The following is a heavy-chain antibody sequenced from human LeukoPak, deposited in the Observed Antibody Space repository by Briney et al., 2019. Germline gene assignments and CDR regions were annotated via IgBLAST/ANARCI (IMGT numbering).Heavy chain of an antibody. CDR3: ASIDSSGYYSSDAFDT. CDR1: GGTFSSYA. D-gene: IGHD3-22*01. V-gene: IGHV1-69*05. Sequence: ASVKVSCKASGGTFSSYAISWVRQAPGQGLEWMGRIIPIFGTANYAQKFQGRVTITTDESTSTAYMELSSLRSEDTAVYYCASIDSSGYYSSDAFDTWGQGTMVTVSS. J-gene: IGHJ3*02. CDR2: IIPIFGTA.